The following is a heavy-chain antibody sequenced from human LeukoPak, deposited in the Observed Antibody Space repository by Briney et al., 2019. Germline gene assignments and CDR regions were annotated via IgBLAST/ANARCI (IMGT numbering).Heavy chain of an antibody. CDR3: ARDHSGTQDY. CDR1: GFTFSNYG. CDR2: IWDDGSNE. J-gene: IGHJ4*02. V-gene: IGHV3-33*01. Sequence: GGSLRLSCAASGFTFSNYGMHWVRQAPGKGLEWVAVIWDDGSNEYYADSVKGRFTNFRDNRRNTLYLQMNSLRAEDTAVYSCARDHSGTQDYWGQGTLVTVSS. D-gene: IGHD1-1*01.